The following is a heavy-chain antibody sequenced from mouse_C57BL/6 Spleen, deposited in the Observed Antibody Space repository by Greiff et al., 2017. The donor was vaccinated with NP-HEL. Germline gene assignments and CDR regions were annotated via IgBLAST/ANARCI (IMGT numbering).Heavy chain of an antibody. CDR1: GYTFTSYD. Sequence: VQLQQSGPELVKPGASVKLSCKASGYTFTSYDINWVKQRPGQGLEWIGWIYPRDGSTKYNEKFKGKATLTVDTSSSTAYMELHSLTSEDSAVYFCARGGIPTVVASFDHWGQGTTLTVSS. CDR3: ARGGIPTVVASFDH. J-gene: IGHJ2*01. CDR2: IYPRDGST. V-gene: IGHV1-85*01. D-gene: IGHD1-1*01.